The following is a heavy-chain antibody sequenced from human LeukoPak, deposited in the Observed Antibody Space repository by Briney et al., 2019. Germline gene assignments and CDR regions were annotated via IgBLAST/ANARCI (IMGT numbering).Heavy chain of an antibody. Sequence: GRSLRLSCAVSGFTFDDYAMHWVRQAPGKGLEWVSGISWNSGSIDYADSVKGRFTISRDNAKNSLYLQINSLRAEDTALYYCAKGASIAVAGTLDYWGQGTLVTVSS. J-gene: IGHJ4*02. CDR1: GFTFDDYA. CDR3: AKGASIAVAGTLDY. V-gene: IGHV3-9*01. CDR2: ISWNSGSI. D-gene: IGHD6-19*01.